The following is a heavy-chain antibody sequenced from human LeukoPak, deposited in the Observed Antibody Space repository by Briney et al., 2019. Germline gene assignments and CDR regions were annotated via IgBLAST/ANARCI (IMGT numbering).Heavy chain of an antibody. Sequence: ASVTVSCTASGYTFTSYAMHWVRQAPGQRLEWMGWINAGNGNTKYSQKFQGRVTITRDTSASTAYMELSSLRSEDTAVYYCARLFGVVNTGPVDYYYYGMDVWGQGTTVTVSS. CDR1: GYTFTSYA. CDR3: ARLFGVVNTGPVDYYYYGMDV. CDR2: INAGNGNT. J-gene: IGHJ6*02. V-gene: IGHV1-3*01. D-gene: IGHD3-3*01.